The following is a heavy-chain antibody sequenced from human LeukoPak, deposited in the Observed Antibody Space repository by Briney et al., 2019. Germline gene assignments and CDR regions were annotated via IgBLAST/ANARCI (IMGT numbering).Heavy chain of an antibody. CDR1: GGSMSSYY. D-gene: IGHD4-23*01. Sequence: SETLSLTCTVSGGSMSSYYWNWIRQPAGKGLEWIGRIYTTGSTSNNPSLKSRVTMSVDTSKNQFSLRLSSVTGADTAVYYCARGFDGGNLQNWFEPWGQGTLVTVSS. CDR2: IYTTGST. CDR3: ARGFDGGNLQNWFEP. J-gene: IGHJ5*02. V-gene: IGHV4-4*07.